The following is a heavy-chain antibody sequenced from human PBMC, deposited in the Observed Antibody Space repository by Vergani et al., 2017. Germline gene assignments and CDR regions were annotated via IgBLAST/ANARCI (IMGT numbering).Heavy chain of an antibody. V-gene: IGHV4-59*08. CDR1: GGSISSYY. CDR3: ARGRRRVVRFDY. D-gene: IGHD4-23*01. CDR2: IYYSGST. Sequence: QVQLQESGPGLVKPSETLSLTCTVSGGSISSYYWSWIRQPPGKGLEWIGYIYYSGSTNYNPSLKSRVTISVDTSKNQFSLKLSSVTAADTAVYYCARGRRRVVRFDYWGQGTLVTVSS. J-gene: IGHJ4*02.